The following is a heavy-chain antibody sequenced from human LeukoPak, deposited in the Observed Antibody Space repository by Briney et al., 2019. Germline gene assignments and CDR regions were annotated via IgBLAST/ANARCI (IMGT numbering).Heavy chain of an antibody. D-gene: IGHD2-2*01. Sequence: SVKVSCKASGGTFSSYAISWVRQAPGQWLEWMGGIIPIFGTANYAQKFQGRVTITTDESTSTAYMELSSLRSEDTAVYYCARGPLPRHCSSTSCPPGHYFDYWGQGTLVTVSS. J-gene: IGHJ4*02. CDR1: GGTFSSYA. CDR2: IIPIFGTA. CDR3: ARGPLPRHCSSTSCPPGHYFDY. V-gene: IGHV1-69*05.